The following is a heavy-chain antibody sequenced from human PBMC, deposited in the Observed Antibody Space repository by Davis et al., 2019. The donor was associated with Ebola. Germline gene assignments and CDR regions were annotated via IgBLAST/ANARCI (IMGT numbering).Heavy chain of an antibody. D-gene: IGHD5-18*01. Sequence: MPSETLSLTCIVSGGSVSSGPSYWNWIRQPPGKGLEWIGFISNSGSTSYSPSLKSRVTISVDTSKNQFSLNLNSVTAADTAVYYCARGQRGYRFWGRGTLVSVST. J-gene: IGHJ4*02. CDR1: GGSVSSGPSY. CDR3: ARGQRGYRF. V-gene: IGHV4-61*01. CDR2: ISNSGST.